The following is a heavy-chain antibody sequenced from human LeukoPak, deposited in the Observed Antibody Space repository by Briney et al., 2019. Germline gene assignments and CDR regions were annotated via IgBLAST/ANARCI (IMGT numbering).Heavy chain of an antibody. CDR1: GFTFDDYA. D-gene: IGHD2-2*01. CDR3: AKGDCSSTSCHFDY. V-gene: IGHV3-43D*04. Sequence: AGGSLRLSCAASGFTFDDYAMHWVRQAPGKGLEWVSLISWDGGSTYYADSVKGRFTISRDNSKNSLYLQMNSLRAEDTASYYCAKGDCSSTSCHFDYWGQGTLVTVSS. CDR2: ISWDGGST. J-gene: IGHJ4*02.